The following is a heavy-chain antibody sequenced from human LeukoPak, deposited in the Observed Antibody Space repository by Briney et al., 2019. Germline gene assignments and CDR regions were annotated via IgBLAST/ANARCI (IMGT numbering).Heavy chain of an antibody. D-gene: IGHD1-26*01. CDR1: GFTFSSYW. J-gene: IGHJ4*02. V-gene: IGHV3-74*01. Sequence: PGGSPRLSCAASGFTFSSYWMHWVRQAPGKGLVWVSHINSDGSSTRYADSVKGRFTISRDNAKNTLYLQMSSLRAEDTAVYYCARDWLVGATRGSDYWGQGTLVTVSS. CDR2: INSDGSST. CDR3: ARDWLVGATRGSDY.